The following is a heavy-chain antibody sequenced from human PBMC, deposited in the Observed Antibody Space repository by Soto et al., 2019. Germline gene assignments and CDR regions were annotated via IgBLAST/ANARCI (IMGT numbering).Heavy chain of an antibody. Sequence: GGSLRLSCVASGFTFNIFAMSWVRQAPGKGLEWVSSIGVSGDTYYADSVKGRFTISRDNSKNSLSLQMNSLRAKDAAVYYCARNYYFDFWGLGTLVTVSS. CDR3: ARNYYFDF. J-gene: IGHJ4*02. CDR2: IGVSGDT. CDR1: GFTFNIFA. V-gene: IGHV3-23*01.